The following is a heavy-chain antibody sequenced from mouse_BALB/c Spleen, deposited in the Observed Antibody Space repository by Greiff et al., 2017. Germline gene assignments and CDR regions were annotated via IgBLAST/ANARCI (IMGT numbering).Heavy chain of an antibody. J-gene: IGHJ2*01. V-gene: IGHV2-2*02. CDR1: GFSLTSYG. Sequence: VKLVESGPGLVQPSQSLSITCTVSGFSLTSYGVHWVRQSPGKGLEWLGVIWSGGSTDYNAAFISRLSISKDNSKSQVFFKMNSLQANDTAIYYCARNFYYGNKDYFDYWGQGTTLTVSS. CDR2: IWSGGST. D-gene: IGHD2-1*01. CDR3: ARNFYYGNKDYFDY.